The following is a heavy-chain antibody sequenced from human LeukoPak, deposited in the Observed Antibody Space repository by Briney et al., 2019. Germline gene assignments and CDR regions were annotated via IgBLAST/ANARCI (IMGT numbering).Heavy chain of an antibody. CDR1: GGSFSGYY. CDR2: INHSGST. V-gene: IGHV4-34*01. CDR3: ASGYCGGDCYSDYYYYGMDV. J-gene: IGHJ6*02. Sequence: SETLSLTCAVYGGSFSGYYWSWIRQPPGKGLEWIGEINHSGSTNYNPSLKSRVAISVDTSKNQFSLKLSSVTAADTAVYYCASGYCGGDCYSDYYYYGMDVWGQGTTVTVSS. D-gene: IGHD2-21*02.